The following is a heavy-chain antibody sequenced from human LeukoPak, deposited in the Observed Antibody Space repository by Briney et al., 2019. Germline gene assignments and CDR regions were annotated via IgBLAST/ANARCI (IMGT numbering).Heavy chain of an antibody. V-gene: IGHV3-7*03. J-gene: IGHJ5*02. CDR2: IKKDGSEK. Sequence: PGGSLRLSCAASGFTFTNYWMSWVRQAPGKGLEWVANIKKDGSEKYYVDSVKGRFTISRDNAYNSLYLQMNSLRAEDTAVYYCARGSLAAAATSWFGPWGQGTLVTVSS. D-gene: IGHD6-13*01. CDR3: ARGSLAAAATSWFGP. CDR1: GFTFTNYW.